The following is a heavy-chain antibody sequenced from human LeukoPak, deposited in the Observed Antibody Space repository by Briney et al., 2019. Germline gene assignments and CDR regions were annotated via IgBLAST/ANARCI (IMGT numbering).Heavy chain of an antibody. V-gene: IGHV4-30-4*08. CDR2: IYYSGST. Sequence: ASQTLSLTCTVSGGSISSGDYYWSWIRQPPGKGLEWIGYIYYSGSTYYNPSLKSRVTISVDTSKNQFSLKLSSVTAADTAVYYCARGVGYCSGGSCHTACYYYGMDVWGQGTTVTVSS. CDR3: ARGVGYCSGGSCHTACYYYGMDV. D-gene: IGHD2-15*01. J-gene: IGHJ6*02. CDR1: GGSISSGDYY.